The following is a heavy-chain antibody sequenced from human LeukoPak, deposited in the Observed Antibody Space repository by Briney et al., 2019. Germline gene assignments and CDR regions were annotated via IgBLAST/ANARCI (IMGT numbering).Heavy chain of an antibody. V-gene: IGHV3-23*01. Sequence: GGSLRLSCAASGFTFSSYAMSWVRQAPGKGLEWVSAISGSGGSTYYADSVKGRFTISRDNSKSTLYLQMNSLRAEDTAVYYCAKYYDILTGYYKTFDYWGQGTLVTVSS. J-gene: IGHJ4*02. CDR1: GFTFSSYA. CDR2: ISGSGGST. D-gene: IGHD3-9*01. CDR3: AKYYDILTGYYKTFDY.